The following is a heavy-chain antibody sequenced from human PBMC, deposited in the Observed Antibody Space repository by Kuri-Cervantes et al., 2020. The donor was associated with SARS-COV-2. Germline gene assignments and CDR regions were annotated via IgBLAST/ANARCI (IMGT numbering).Heavy chain of an antibody. Sequence: SETLSLTCTVSGGSISSYYWSWIRQPPGKGLEWIGYIYYSGSTNYNPSLKSRVTISVDTSKKQFSLKLTSVTAADTAVYYCARQPSIAAADYFDCWGQGTLVTVSS. V-gene: IGHV4-59*01. CDR3: ARQPSIAAADYFDC. CDR1: GGSISSYY. J-gene: IGHJ4*02. D-gene: IGHD6-13*01. CDR2: IYYSGST.